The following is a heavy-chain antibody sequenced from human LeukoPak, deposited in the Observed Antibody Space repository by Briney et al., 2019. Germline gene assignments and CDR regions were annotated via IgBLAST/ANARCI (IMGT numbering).Heavy chain of an antibody. CDR1: GFSFSSCG. CDR3: ARSVYGSGSYMDV. D-gene: IGHD3-10*01. J-gene: IGHJ6*03. V-gene: IGHV3-33*08. CDR2: IRFDGDNK. Sequence: GRSLTLSCTDFGFSFSSCGMHWVRQAPGPGQERVAVIRFDGDNKYYGEAVKGRFTISRNNAENKLFLLMNNLRAEDTAVYFCARSVYGSGSYMDVWGQGTTVTVSS.